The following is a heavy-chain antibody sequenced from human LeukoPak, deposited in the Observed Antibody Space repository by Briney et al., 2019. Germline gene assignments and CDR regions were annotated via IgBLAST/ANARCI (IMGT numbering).Heavy chain of an antibody. CDR1: GFTVSSNY. Sequence: GGSLRLSCAASGFTVSSNYMSWVRQAPGKGLEWVSVIYSGGSTYYADSVKGRFTISRDNSKNTLYLQMNSLRAEDTAVYYCTTLVPAYCGGDCQHGGDYWGQGTLVTVSS. D-gene: IGHD2-21*02. J-gene: IGHJ4*02. CDR2: IYSGGST. V-gene: IGHV3-53*01. CDR3: TTLVPAYCGGDCQHGGDY.